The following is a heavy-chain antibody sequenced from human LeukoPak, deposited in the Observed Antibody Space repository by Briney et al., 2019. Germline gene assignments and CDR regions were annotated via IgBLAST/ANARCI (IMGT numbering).Heavy chain of an antibody. D-gene: IGHD3-9*01. CDR1: GFTFSSYS. J-gene: IGHJ4*02. CDR3: ARDWGYDILTGYFDY. CDR2: ISSSSSYI. Sequence: GGSLRLSCAASGFTFSSYSMNWVRQAPGEGLEWVSSISSSSSYIYYADSVKGRFTISRDNAKNSLYLQMNSLRAEDTAVYYCARDWGYDILTGYFDYWGQGTLVTVSS. V-gene: IGHV3-21*01.